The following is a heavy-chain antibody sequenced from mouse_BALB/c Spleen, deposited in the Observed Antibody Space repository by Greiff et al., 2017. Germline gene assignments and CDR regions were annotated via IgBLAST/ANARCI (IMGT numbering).Heavy chain of an antibody. J-gene: IGHJ4*01. CDR1: GFTFSSYT. CDR3: ARHVRRDPYYAMDY. CDR2: ISNGGGST. V-gene: IGHV5-12-2*01. D-gene: IGHD2-14*01. Sequence: VQLKESGGGLVKPGGSLKLSCAASGFTFSSYTMSWVRQTPEKRLEWVAYISNGGGSTYYPDTVKGRFTISRDNAKNTLYLQMSSLKSEDTAMYYCARHVRRDPYYAMDYWGQGTSVTVSS.